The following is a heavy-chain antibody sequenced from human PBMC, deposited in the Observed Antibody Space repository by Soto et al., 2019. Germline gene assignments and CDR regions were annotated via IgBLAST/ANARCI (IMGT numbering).Heavy chain of an antibody. V-gene: IGHV3-33*01. D-gene: IGHD2-15*01. J-gene: IGHJ5*02. CDR2: IWYDGSNK. Sequence: GGSLRLSCAASGFTFSSYGMHWVRQAPGKGLEWVAVIWYDGSNKYYADSVKGRFTISRDNSKNTLYLQMNSLRAEDTAVYYCAREAAVYCSGGSCRGLDPWGQGTLVTVSS. CDR3: AREAAVYCSGGSCRGLDP. CDR1: GFTFSSYG.